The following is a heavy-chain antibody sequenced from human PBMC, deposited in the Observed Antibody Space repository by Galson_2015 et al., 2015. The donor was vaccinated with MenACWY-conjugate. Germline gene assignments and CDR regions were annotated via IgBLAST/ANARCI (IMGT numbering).Heavy chain of an antibody. Sequence: LRLSCAASGFIFSSYEMNWVRQAPGKGLEWVSYISSSGSTIYYADSVKGRFTISRDNAKNSLYLRMSSLGAEDTAVYSCARDRLGAYYYGSGRGPDYWGQGTLVTVPS. D-gene: IGHD3-10*01. CDR1: GFIFSSYE. CDR2: ISSSGSTI. J-gene: IGHJ4*02. CDR3: ARDRLGAYYYGSGRGPDY. V-gene: IGHV3-48*03.